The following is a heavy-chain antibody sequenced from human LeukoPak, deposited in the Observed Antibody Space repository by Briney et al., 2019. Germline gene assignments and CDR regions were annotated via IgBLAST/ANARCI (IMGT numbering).Heavy chain of an antibody. CDR1: GFTFRNYA. J-gene: IGHJ3*02. Sequence: PGGSLRLSCAASGFTFRNYAVHWVRQATGKGLEWVSAMNTAGDTYYAGSVKGRFTVSREDAKNSFHLQMNSLRAGDSAVYYCARDGSSYVSDIWGQGTMVTVSS. D-gene: IGHD6-13*01. V-gene: IGHV3-13*01. CDR2: MNTAGDT. CDR3: ARDGSSYVSDI.